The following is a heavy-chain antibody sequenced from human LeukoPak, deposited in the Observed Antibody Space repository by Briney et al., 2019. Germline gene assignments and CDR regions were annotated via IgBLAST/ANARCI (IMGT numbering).Heavy chain of an antibody. CDR1: GFTFSSYG. J-gene: IGHJ4*02. D-gene: IGHD2-2*01. CDR2: ISYDGSNE. Sequence: PGGSLRLSCAASGFTFSSYGTQWVRQAPGKGLEWVAVISYDGSNEYYADSVKGRFTISRDNSKNTLYLQMSSLRAEDTAVYYCATQTYALFDYWGQGTLVTVSS. V-gene: IGHV3-33*08. CDR3: ATQTYALFDY.